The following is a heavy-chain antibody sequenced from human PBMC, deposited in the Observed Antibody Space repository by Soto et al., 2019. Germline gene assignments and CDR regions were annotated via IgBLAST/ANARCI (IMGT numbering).Heavy chain of an antibody. D-gene: IGHD3-10*01. CDR2: VSGSGGST. CDR3: ASSSPASDY. Sequence: EVQLLESGGGLVQPGGSLRLSCAASGFTFSNYGMSWVRQAPGRGLEWVSSVSGSGGSTYYADSVKGRFTISRDNSKNPLDLQMNSLRAEDTAVYCCASSSPASDYWGQGTLVTVSS. J-gene: IGHJ4*02. CDR1: GFTFSNYG. V-gene: IGHV3-23*01.